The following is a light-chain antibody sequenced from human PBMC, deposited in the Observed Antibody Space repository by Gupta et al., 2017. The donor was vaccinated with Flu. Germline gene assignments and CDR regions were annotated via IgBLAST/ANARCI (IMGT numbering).Light chain of an antibody. J-gene: IGKJ5*01. CDR1: RTISNN. CDR2: GAS. V-gene: IGKV3D-15*01. CDR3: RQYSNWPPVT. Sequence: SDTSSCGDYRTISNNLASYQQKPAQAPTLLIYGASTRPTGMPARFSGSASGTTFSLTIISLQYEDSAIYYCRQYSNWPPVTFGQGTRLEIK.